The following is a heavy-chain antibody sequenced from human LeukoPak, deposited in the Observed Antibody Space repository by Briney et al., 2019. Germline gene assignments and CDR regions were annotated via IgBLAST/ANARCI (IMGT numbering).Heavy chain of an antibody. CDR3: ARETSAKYDGVVNPPYYFDY. CDR1: GGTFSSYA. CDR2: IIPIFGTA. D-gene: IGHD3-3*01. V-gene: IGHV1-69*13. J-gene: IGHJ4*02. Sequence: ASVKVSCKASGGTFSSYAISWVRQAPGQGLEWMGGIIPIFGTANYAQKFQGRVTITADESTSTAYMELSSLRSEDTAVYYCARETSAKYDGVVNPPYYFDYWGQGTLVTVSS.